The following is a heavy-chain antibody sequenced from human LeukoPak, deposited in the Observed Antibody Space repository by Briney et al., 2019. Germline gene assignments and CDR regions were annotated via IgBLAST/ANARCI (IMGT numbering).Heavy chain of an antibody. D-gene: IGHD5-18*01. CDR2: IYWDDDK. CDR1: GFSLSTSGVG. Sequence: SGPTLVKPTQTLTLTCTFSGFSLSTSGVGVGWIRQPPGKALEWLALIYWDDDKRYSPSLKSRLTITKDTSKNQVVLTMTNMDPVDTATDYCAASPCSYGGGAFGYWGQGTLVTVSS. CDR3: AASPCSYGGGAFGY. V-gene: IGHV2-5*02. J-gene: IGHJ4*02.